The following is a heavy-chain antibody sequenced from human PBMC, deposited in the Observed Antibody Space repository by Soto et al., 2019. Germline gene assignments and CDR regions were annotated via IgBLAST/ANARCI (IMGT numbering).Heavy chain of an antibody. Sequence: PGGSLRLSCAASGFTFNSHWMHWVRQAPGKGLVWVSRINNDGSSTVYADSVKGRFTISRDNAKNTLYLQMNSLRAEDTAVYYCTRGSFGPEDWGQGTLVTVSS. V-gene: IGHV3-74*01. CDR2: INNDGSST. CDR1: GFTFNSHW. CDR3: TRGSFGPED. J-gene: IGHJ4*02. D-gene: IGHD3-16*01.